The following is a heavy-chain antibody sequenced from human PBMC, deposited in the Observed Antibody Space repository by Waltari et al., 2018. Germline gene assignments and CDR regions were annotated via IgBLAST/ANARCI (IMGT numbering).Heavy chain of an antibody. CDR3: AKGGGRSGYYYDSSGYSAFDI. CDR1: GFTFSSYA. CDR2: ISGGGGST. V-gene: IGHV3-23*01. Sequence: EVQLLESGGGLVQPGGSLRLSCAASGFTFSSYAMSWVRQATGKGLEWVSAISGGGGSTYYADSVKGRFTISRDNSKNTLYLQMNSLRAEDTAVYYCAKGGGRSGYYYDSSGYSAFDIWGQGTMVTVSS. D-gene: IGHD3-22*01. J-gene: IGHJ3*02.